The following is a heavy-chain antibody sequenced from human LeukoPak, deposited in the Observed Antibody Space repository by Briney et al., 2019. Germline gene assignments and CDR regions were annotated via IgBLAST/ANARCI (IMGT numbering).Heavy chain of an antibody. CDR3: ARGRGDTAMVLDY. D-gene: IGHD5-18*01. Sequence: SETLSLTCAVSVGSISSYYWSWMRQPPGKGLEWIGYIYYSGSTNYNPSLKSRVTISVDTPKNQFSLKLSSVTAADTAVYYCARGRGDTAMVLDYWGQGTLVTVSS. V-gene: IGHV4-59*01. CDR2: IYYSGST. J-gene: IGHJ4*02. CDR1: VGSISSYY.